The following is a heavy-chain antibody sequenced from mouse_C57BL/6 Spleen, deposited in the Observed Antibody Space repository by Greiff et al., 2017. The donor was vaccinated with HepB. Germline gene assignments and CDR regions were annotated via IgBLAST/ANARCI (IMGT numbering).Heavy chain of an antibody. V-gene: IGHV1-19*01. CDR1: GYTFTDYY. D-gene: IGHD2-4*01. Sequence: EVQLQQSGPVLVKPGASVKMSCKASGYTFTDYYMNWVKQSHGKSLEWIGVINPYNGGTSYNQKFKGKATLTVDKSSSTAYMELNSLTSEDSAVYYCARPYYDRGAWFAYWGQGTLVTVSA. CDR2: INPYNGGT. CDR3: ARPYYDRGAWFAY. J-gene: IGHJ3*01.